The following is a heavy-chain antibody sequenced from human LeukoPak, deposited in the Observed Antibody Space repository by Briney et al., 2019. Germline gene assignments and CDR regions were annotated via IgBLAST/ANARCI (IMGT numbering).Heavy chain of an antibody. Sequence: ASVKVSCKASGYTFTGYYMHWVRQAPGQGLEWMGWINPSSGGTNYAQKFQGRVTMTRDTSISTAYMELSRLRSDDTAVYYCARDPLGDYLRIGWFDPWGQGTLVTVS. CDR3: ARDPLGDYLRIGWFDP. J-gene: IGHJ5*02. CDR2: INPSSGGT. V-gene: IGHV1-2*02. D-gene: IGHD4-17*01. CDR1: GYTFTGYY.